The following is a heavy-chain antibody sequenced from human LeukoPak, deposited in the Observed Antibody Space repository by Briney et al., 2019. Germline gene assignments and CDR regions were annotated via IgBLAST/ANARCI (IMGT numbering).Heavy chain of an antibody. V-gene: IGHV6-1*01. J-gene: IGHJ4*02. Sequence: SQTLSLTCAISGDSVSSNSAAWNWIRQSPSRGLEWLGRTYYRSKWYNDYAVSVKSRITISPDTSKNQSSLQLNSVTPEDTAVYFCARDLAVAGTPHFDYWGQGTLVTVSS. CDR2: TYYRSKWYN. CDR3: ARDLAVAGTPHFDY. D-gene: IGHD6-19*01. CDR1: GDSVSSNSAA.